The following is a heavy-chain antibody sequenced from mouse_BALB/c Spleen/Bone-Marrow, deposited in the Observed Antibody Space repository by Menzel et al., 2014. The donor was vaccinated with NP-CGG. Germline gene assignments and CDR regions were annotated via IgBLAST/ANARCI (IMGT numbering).Heavy chain of an antibody. CDR1: GYAFSSSW. J-gene: IGHJ2*01. CDR3: ARDYYGSSFDY. Sequence: VKLMESGPELVKPGASVKISCKASGYAFSSSWMNWVKQRPGQGLEWIGRIYPGDGDTNHNGKFKGKATLTADKSSSTAYMQFSSLTSVDSAVYFCARDYYGSSFDYWGQGTTLTVSS. D-gene: IGHD1-1*01. V-gene: IGHV1-82*01. CDR2: IYPGDGDT.